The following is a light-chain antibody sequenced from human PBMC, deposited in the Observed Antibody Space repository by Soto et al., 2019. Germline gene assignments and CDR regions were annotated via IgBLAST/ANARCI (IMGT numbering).Light chain of an antibody. V-gene: IGLV2-23*02. J-gene: IGLJ1*01. Sequence: QCVLTQPASVSGSPGQSITISCTGTSSDVGSYDAVSWYQHHPGKVPKLMIYEVNKRPSGVSYRFSGSKSGNTASLTISGLQAEDEADYYCCSYAGTSYVFGSGTKVTVL. CDR3: CSYAGTSYV. CDR1: SSDVGSYDA. CDR2: EVN.